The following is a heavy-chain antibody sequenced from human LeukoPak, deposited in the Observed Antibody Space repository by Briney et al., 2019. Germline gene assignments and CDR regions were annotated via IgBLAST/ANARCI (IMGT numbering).Heavy chain of an antibody. D-gene: IGHD3-22*01. CDR1: GGSFSGYY. CDR2: INHSGST. J-gene: IGHJ4*02. CDR3: ATYDSSGYYRYFDY. Sequence: SETLSLTCAVYGGSFSGYYWSWIRQPPGKGLEWIGEINHSGSTNYNPSLKSRVTISVDTSKNQFSLKLSSVTAADTAVYYCATYDSSGYYRYFDYWGQGNLVTVSS. V-gene: IGHV4-34*01.